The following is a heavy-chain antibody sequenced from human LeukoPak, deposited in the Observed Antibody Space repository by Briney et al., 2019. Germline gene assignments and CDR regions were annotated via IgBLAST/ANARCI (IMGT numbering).Heavy chain of an antibody. CDR3: ARGVEAILTYGTIDY. J-gene: IGHJ4*02. CDR1: GFTFSSYW. CDR2: IKQDGSEK. Sequence: GGSLRLSCAASGFTFSSYWMSWVRQAPGKGLEWVANIKQDGSEKYYVDSVKGRFTISRDNAKNTLYLQMNSLRAEDTAVYYCARGVEAILTYGTIDYWGQGTLVTVSS. D-gene: IGHD3-3*01. V-gene: IGHV3-7*01.